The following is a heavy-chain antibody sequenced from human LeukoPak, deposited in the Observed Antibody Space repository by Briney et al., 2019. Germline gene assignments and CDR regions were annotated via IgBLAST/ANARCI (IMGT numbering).Heavy chain of an antibody. Sequence: SETLSLTCTVSGGSISSYYWSWIRQPPGKGLEWIGYIYYSGSTNYNPSLKSRVTISVDTSKNQFSLKLSSVTAADTAVYYCARGVLTPDYWGQGTLVTVSS. D-gene: IGHD2-15*01. CDR2: IYYSGST. CDR3: ARGVLTPDY. CDR1: GGSISSYY. V-gene: IGHV4-59*01. J-gene: IGHJ4*02.